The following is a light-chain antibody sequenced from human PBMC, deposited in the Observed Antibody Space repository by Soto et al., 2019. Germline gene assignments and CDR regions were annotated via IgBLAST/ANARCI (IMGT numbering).Light chain of an antibody. CDR2: EVS. J-gene: IGLJ1*01. Sequence: QSVLTQPASVSGSPGQSITISCTGTSSDVGGYKFVSWYQQHPGKAPKLMIYEVSNRPSGVSSRFSGSQSGNTASLTISGLQAEDEADYYCCSYTGSIYVFGPGTKLTVL. CDR1: SSDVGGYKF. V-gene: IGLV2-14*01. CDR3: CSYTGSIYV.